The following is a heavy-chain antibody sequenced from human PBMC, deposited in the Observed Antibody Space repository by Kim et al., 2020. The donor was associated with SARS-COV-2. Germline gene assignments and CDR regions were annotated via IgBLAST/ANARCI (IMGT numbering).Heavy chain of an antibody. Sequence: ASVKVSCKASGYTFTGYYMHWVRQAPGQGLEWMGRINPNSGGTNYAQKFQGRVTMTRDTSISTAYMELSRLRSDDTAVYYCARLVHDYGDYVVDYWGQGTLVTVSS. D-gene: IGHD4-17*01. J-gene: IGHJ4*02. CDR2: INPNSGGT. V-gene: IGHV1-2*06. CDR1: GYTFTGYY. CDR3: ARLVHDYGDYVVDY.